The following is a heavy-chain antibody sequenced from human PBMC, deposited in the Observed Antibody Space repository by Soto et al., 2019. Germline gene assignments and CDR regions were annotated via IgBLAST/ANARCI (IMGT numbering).Heavy chain of an antibody. CDR3: ARVLHSGSYNWFDP. D-gene: IGHD1-26*01. Sequence: SETLSLTCTVSGGSISSYYWSWIRQPPGKGLEWIGYIYYSGSTNYNPSLKSRVTISVDTSKNQFSLKLSSVTDADTAVYYCARVLHSGSYNWFDPWGQGTLVTVSS. CDR2: IYYSGST. V-gene: IGHV4-59*01. J-gene: IGHJ5*02. CDR1: GGSISSYY.